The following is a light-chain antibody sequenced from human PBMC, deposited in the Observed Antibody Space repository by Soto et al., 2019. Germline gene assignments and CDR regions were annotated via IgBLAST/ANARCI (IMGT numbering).Light chain of an antibody. CDR1: QSVNNN. V-gene: IGKV3-15*01. Sequence: ETLVTQSPATLSVSPGERATLSCRAIQSVNNNLAWYQQKLGKAPRVLIYGASTRPTGIPARFTGSGSGTEFILTITSLQSEDSAVYYCQEYNTWPWTFGQGTKVDIK. CDR2: GAS. CDR3: QEYNTWPWT. J-gene: IGKJ1*01.